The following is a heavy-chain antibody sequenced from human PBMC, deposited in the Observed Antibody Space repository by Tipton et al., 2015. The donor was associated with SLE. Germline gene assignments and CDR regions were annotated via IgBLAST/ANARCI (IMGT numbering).Heavy chain of an antibody. Sequence: TLSLTCAISGDSVFSITAGWNWIRQSPSRGLEWLGRTYYRSKWFYDYAISLRSRITINADTSKNQFSLHLNSVTPEDTAVYYCARDKFAVSGRSWFDSWGQGTLVTVSS. CDR2: TYYRSKWFY. CDR1: GDSVFSITAG. D-gene: IGHD6-19*01. J-gene: IGHJ5*01. CDR3: ARDKFAVSGRSWFDS. V-gene: IGHV6-1*01.